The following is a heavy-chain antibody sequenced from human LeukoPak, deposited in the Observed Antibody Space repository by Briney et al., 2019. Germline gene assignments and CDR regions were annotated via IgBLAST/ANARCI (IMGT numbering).Heavy chain of an antibody. D-gene: IGHD4-23*01. J-gene: IGHJ5*02. V-gene: IGHV1-18*01. Sequence: GASVKVSCKASGYTFTSYGISWVRQAPGQGLEWMGWISAYNGNTNYAQKLQGRVTMTTDTSTSTAYMELRSLRSDDTAVYYCARDLPVDDHGGKQRFDPWGQGTLVTVSS. CDR1: GYTFTSYG. CDR2: ISAYNGNT. CDR3: ARDLPVDDHGGKQRFDP.